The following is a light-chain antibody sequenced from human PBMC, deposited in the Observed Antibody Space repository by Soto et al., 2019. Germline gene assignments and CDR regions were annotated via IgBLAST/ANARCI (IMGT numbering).Light chain of an antibody. J-gene: IGKJ4*01. Sequence: DIQMTQSPFTLAASVGDRVTITCRASQSVSSWLAWYQQKPGKAPKVLIYKASALETGVPSRFSGSGSGTEFTLTINNLQPDHFATYYCQQYNGYPLTFGGGTMVEI. CDR1: QSVSSW. V-gene: IGKV1-5*03. CDR2: KAS. CDR3: QQYNGYPLT.